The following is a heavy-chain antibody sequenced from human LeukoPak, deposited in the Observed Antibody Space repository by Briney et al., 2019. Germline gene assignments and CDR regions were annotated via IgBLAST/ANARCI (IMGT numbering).Heavy chain of an antibody. CDR2: ISYDGSNK. CDR3: AREFVDQTRYGMDV. J-gene: IGHJ6*02. CDR1: GFTFSSYA. Sequence: GRSLRLSCAASGFTFSSYAMHWVRQAQGKGLEWVAVISYDGSNKYYADSVKGRFTISRDNSKNTLYLQMNSLRAEDTAVYYCAREFVDQTRYGMDVWGQGTTVTVSS. V-gene: IGHV3-30*01. D-gene: IGHD3/OR15-3a*01.